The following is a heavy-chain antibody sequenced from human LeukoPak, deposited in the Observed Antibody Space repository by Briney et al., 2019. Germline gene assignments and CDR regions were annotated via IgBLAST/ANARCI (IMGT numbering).Heavy chain of an antibody. V-gene: IGHV4-39*01. CDR3: ASLLNGGVSHWFDP. CDR2: IYYSGST. CDR1: GGSISGSSYY. Sequence: SETLSLTCTVSGGSISGSSYYWGWIRQPPGKGLEWIATIYYSGSTYYNPSLKSRVTMSVDASKNQFSLKLSSVTAADTAVYYCASLLNGGVSHWFDPWGQGTLVTVSS. D-gene: IGHD7-27*01. J-gene: IGHJ5*02.